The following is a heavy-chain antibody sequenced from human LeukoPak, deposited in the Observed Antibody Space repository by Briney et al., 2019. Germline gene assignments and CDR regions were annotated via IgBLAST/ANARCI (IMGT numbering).Heavy chain of an antibody. CDR3: ARNNWGIDY. Sequence: GGSLRLSCAASGFTFRNHWMHLVRQAPGKGLVWVARINSDGSDTSHADSVEGRFTISRDNAKDTLYLQMNSLRVEDTAVYYCARNNWGIDYWGQGTLVAVSS. CDR2: INSDGSDT. J-gene: IGHJ4*02. D-gene: IGHD7-27*01. CDR1: GFTFRNHW. V-gene: IGHV3-74*01.